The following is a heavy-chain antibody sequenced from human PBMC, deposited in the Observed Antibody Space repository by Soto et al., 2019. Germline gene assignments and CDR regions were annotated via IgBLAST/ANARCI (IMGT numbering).Heavy chain of an antibody. Sequence: SETLSLTCTVSGGSVSSGSYYWSWIRQPPGKGLEWIGYIYYSGSTNYNPSLKSRVTISVDTSKNQFSLKLSSVTAADTAVYYCARGDNVYYYGSGSYPHFDYWGQGTLVTVSS. V-gene: IGHV4-61*01. D-gene: IGHD3-10*01. J-gene: IGHJ4*02. CDR2: IYYSGST. CDR1: GGSVSSGSYY. CDR3: ARGDNVYYYGSGSYPHFDY.